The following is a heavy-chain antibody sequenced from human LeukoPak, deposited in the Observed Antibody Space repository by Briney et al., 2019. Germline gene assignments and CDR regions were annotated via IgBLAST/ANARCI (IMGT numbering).Heavy chain of an antibody. Sequence: GGSLRLSCAASGFTVSSNYMSWVRQAPGKGLEWVSVIYSGGSTYYADSVKGRFTISRHNSKNTLYLQMNSLRAEDTAVYYCAKEYCSSTSCYTGWYYYYGMDVWAKGPRSPSP. D-gene: IGHD2-2*02. V-gene: IGHV3-53*01. CDR1: GFTVSSNY. J-gene: IGHJ6*02. CDR2: IYSGGST. CDR3: AKEYCSSTSCYTGWYYYYGMDV.